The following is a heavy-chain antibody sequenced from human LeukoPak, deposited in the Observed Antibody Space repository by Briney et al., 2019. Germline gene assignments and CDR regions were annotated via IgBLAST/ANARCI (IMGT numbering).Heavy chain of an antibody. Sequence: SGGTLRLSCAASGFTFSSYGMSWVRQAPGKGLEWVSAISGSGGSTYYADSVKGRFTISRDNAKNSLYLQMNSLRAEDTAVYYCARSRYFDWLLLDPWGQGTLVTVSS. V-gene: IGHV3-23*01. D-gene: IGHD3-9*01. CDR1: GFTFSSYG. J-gene: IGHJ5*02. CDR3: ARSRYFDWLLLDP. CDR2: ISGSGGST.